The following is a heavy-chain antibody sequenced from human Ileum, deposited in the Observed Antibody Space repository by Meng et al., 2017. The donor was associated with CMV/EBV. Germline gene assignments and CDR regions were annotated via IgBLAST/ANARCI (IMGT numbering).Heavy chain of an antibody. Sequence: GESLKISCAASGFSFGNYAMNWVRLPPGKGLEWVAGISSSGDSTNYADSVKGRFTISRDNSQNTLILQMNSLRAEDTAVYYCTTPPLHYDTYWFTYYFDNWGQGTRVTVSS. V-gene: IGHV3-23*01. J-gene: IGHJ4*02. CDR1: GFSFGNYA. CDR2: ISSSGDST. CDR3: TTPPLHYDTYWFTYYFDN. D-gene: IGHD2-8*02.